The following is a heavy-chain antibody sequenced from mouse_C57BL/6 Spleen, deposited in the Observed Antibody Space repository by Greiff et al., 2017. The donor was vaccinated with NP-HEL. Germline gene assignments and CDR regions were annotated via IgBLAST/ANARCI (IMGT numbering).Heavy chain of an antibody. V-gene: IGHV1-78*01. Sequence: QVQLKESDAELVKPGASVKISCKVSGYTFTDHTIHWMKQRPEQGLEWIGYIYPRDGSTKYNEKFKGKATLTADKSSSTAYMQLNSLTSEDSAVYFCARGGFITTVVAEDFDYWGQGTTLTVSS. CDR2: IYPRDGST. D-gene: IGHD1-1*01. CDR3: ARGGFITTVVAEDFDY. J-gene: IGHJ2*01. CDR1: GYTFTDHT.